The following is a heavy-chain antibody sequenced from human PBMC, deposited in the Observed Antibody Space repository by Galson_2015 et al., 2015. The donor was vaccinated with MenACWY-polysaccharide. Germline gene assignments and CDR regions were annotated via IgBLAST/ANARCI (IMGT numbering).Heavy chain of an antibody. J-gene: IGHJ4*02. V-gene: IGHV3-74*01. D-gene: IGHD6-13*01. CDR3: ARVPGSWYSDY. CDR2: INSDGSST. Sequence: SLRLSCAASGFTFSSYWMHWVRQAPGRGLVWVSRINSDGSSTTYADSVKGRFTISRDNAKNTLYLQMNSLRAEDTAVYYCARVPGSWYSDYWGQGTLVTVSS. CDR1: GFTFSSYW.